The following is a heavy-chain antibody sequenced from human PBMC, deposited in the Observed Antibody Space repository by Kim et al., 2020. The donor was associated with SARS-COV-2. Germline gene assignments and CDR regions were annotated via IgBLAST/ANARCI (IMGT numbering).Heavy chain of an antibody. J-gene: IGHJ6*02. Sequence: GGSLRLSCAASGFTFNTYAVHWVRQAPGKGLEWVAVISSDASNTYYADSVKGRFTISRDNSKNTLFLQMNSLRAEDTAVYYCARDLTRHYSSGWIYYYYYYCRDVGRQETTDTV. V-gene: IGHV3-30*04. CDR3: ARDLTRHYSSGWIYYYYYYCRDV. D-gene: IGHD6-19*01. CDR1: GFTFNTYA. CDR2: ISSDASNT.